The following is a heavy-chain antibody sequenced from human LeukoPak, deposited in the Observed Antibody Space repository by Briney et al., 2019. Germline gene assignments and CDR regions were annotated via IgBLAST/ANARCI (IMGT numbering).Heavy chain of an antibody. CDR3: ARGIVAAGTSWFDP. V-gene: IGHV4-34*01. CDR2: INHSGST. D-gene: IGHD6-13*01. CDR1: GGSFSGYY. Sequence: PSETLSLTCAVYGGSFSGYYWSWIRQPPGKGLEWIGEINHSGSTNYNPSLKSRVTISVDTSKNQFSLKLSSVTAADTAVYYCARGIVAAGTSWFDPWGQGTLVTVSS. J-gene: IGHJ5*02.